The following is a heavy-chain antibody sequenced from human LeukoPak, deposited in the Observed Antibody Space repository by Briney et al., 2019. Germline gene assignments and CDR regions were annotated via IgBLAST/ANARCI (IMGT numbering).Heavy chain of an antibody. J-gene: IGHJ6*03. CDR3: ANLMTTGYYYMDV. V-gene: IGHV3-23*01. D-gene: IGHD4-17*01. CDR1: GFTFSSYA. Sequence: GGSLRVSCAASGFTFSSYAMSWVRQAPGKGLEWVSAISGSGSTYYADSVKGRFTISRDNSKNTLYLQMNSLRAEDTAVYYCANLMTTGYYYMDVWGKGTTVTISS. CDR2: ISGSGST.